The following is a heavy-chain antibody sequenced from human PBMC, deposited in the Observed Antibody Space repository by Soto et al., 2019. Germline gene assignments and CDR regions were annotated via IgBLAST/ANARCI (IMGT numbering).Heavy chain of an antibody. CDR2: ITWNGART. V-gene: IGHV3-9*01. CDR1: GFTFDDHA. CDR3: AKERGVGYSSSWFYDY. Sequence: EVQLVESGGGLVQPGRSLRLSCAASGFTFDDHAMHWVRQAPGKGLEWVSGITWNGARTGYADSVKGRFTISRDNAKNSMSLEMNSLRPEDTAVYYCAKERGVGYSSSWFYDYWGQGTLVTVSS. J-gene: IGHJ4*02. D-gene: IGHD6-13*01.